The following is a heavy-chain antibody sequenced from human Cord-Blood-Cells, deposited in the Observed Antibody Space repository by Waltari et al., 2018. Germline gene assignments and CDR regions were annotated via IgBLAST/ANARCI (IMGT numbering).Heavy chain of an antibody. CDR3: AGSDILTGYYDY. J-gene: IGHJ4*02. CDR1: GGTFSSYA. CDR2: IIPSLGIA. V-gene: IGHV1-69*09. D-gene: IGHD3-9*01. Sequence: QVQLVQSGAEVKKPGSSVKVSCKASGGTFSSYAISWVRQAPGQGLEWMGRIIPSLGIANYAQKCQGRVTITADKSTSTAYMELSSLRSEDTAVYYCAGSDILTGYYDYWGQGTLVTVSS.